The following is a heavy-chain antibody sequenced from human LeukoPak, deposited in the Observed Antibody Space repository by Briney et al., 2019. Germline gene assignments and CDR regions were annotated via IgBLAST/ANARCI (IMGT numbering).Heavy chain of an antibody. Sequence: GGSLRLSCAASGFTFSRYSMNWVRQAPGKGLEWVSSISISSSYIYYADSVKGRFTMSRDNAKNSLYLQVNSLRAEDTAVYYCARAYYGSGSLHYYYYYMDVWGKGTTVTISS. V-gene: IGHV3-21*04. D-gene: IGHD3-10*01. CDR1: GFTFSRYS. CDR2: ISISSSYI. J-gene: IGHJ6*03. CDR3: ARAYYGSGSLHYYYYYMDV.